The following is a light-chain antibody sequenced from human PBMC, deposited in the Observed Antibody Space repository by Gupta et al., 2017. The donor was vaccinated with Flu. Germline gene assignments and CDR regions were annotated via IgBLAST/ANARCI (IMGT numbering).Light chain of an antibody. CDR1: ESVRSSC. V-gene: IGKV3-20*01. CDR2: GAS. CDR3: HHEGSSPRT. Sequence: EPVLTQSPGTLSLSPGEGATLSCRASESVRSSCLAWYQQTPGQAPRLRIYGASNRATGIPDRFSGSGSGTEFTLTISRLEPEDFAVYYCHHEGSSPRTFGQGTKVEIK. J-gene: IGKJ1*01.